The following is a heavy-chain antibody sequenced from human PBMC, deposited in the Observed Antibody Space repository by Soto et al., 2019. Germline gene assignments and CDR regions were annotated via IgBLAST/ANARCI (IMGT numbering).Heavy chain of an antibody. D-gene: IGHD3-10*01. Sequence: ASVKVSCKASGYTFTSYGISWVRQAPGQGLEWMGWISAYNGNTNYAQKLQGRVTMTTDTSASTAYMELRSLRSDDTAVYYCAADRYYPSGSRNYYMDVWGEGTTVTVSS. J-gene: IGHJ6*03. CDR1: GYTFTSYG. CDR3: AADRYYPSGSRNYYMDV. V-gene: IGHV1-18*01. CDR2: ISAYNGNT.